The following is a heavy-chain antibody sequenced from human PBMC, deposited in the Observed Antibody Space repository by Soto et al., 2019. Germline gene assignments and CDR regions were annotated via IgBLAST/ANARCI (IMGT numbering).Heavy chain of an antibody. Sequence: TSETLSLTCSVSGDSISSRTYYWAWIRQPPGKGLEWIANIYYSGSAYYNPSLKSRVTISVDTSKNQFSLKLTSVTAADTALYYCARQFGKYNWFDPWGQGTLVTVS. CDR3: ARQFGKYNWFDP. CDR1: GDSISSRTYY. CDR2: IYYSGSA. D-gene: IGHD3-16*01. V-gene: IGHV4-39*01. J-gene: IGHJ5*02.